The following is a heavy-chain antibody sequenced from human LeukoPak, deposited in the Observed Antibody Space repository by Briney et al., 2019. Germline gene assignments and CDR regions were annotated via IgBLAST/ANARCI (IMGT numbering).Heavy chain of an antibody. CDR3: AKDIVVVPAAIYSSSWYDY. CDR1: GFTFSSYA. J-gene: IGHJ4*02. V-gene: IGHV3-23*01. CDR2: ISGSGGST. Sequence: GGSLRLSCAASGFTFSSYAMSWVRQAPGEGLEWVSAISGSGGSTYYADSVKGRFTISRDNSKNTLYLQMNSLRAEDTAVYYCAKDIVVVPAAIYSSSWYDYWGQGTLVTVSS. D-gene: IGHD2-2*01.